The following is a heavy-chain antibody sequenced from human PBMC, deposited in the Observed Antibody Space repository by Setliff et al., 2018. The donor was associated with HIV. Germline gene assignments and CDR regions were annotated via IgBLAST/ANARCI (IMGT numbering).Heavy chain of an antibody. V-gene: IGHV1-18*01. CDR3: ARDFFRRVGPFQPLGY. CDR1: GYTFTSFG. J-gene: IGHJ4*02. D-gene: IGHD1-26*01. CDR2: INPYNGNT. Sequence: ASVKVSCKASGYTFTSFGITWVRQAPGQRPEWLGWINPYNGNTNYAQNSQGRVSMTTDTSTRTAYMELTSLRFDDTAIYYCARDFFRRVGPFQPLGYWGQGTLVTVSS.